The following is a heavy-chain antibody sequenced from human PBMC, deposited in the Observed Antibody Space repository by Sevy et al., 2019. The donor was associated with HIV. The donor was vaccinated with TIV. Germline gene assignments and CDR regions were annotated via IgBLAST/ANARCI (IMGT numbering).Heavy chain of an antibody. CDR2: ISYDRSDK. V-gene: IGHV3-30*06. Sequence: GGSLRLSCAASGFTFGSYGMHWVRQAPGKGLEWVAYISYDRSDKNYADSVKGRFTSSRANSKNTVFLQLNSLRPEDTAVYYCAGVFSSYYFDYWGQGTLVTVSS. CDR3: AGVFSSYYFDY. CDR1: GFTFGSYG. J-gene: IGHJ4*02.